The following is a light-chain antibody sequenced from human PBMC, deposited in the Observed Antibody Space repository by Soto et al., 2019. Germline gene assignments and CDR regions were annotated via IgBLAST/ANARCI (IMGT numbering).Light chain of an antibody. V-gene: IGKV1-5*01. CDR3: QQFPSFPIT. CDR1: QSITIW. J-gene: IGKJ5*01. CDR2: DAS. Sequence: DIQMTQSPSTLSASAGDRVTITCRASQSITIWLAWYQQKPGKAPKLLIYDASTLESGVPSRFSGSGSGTEFTLTVSSLQPDDFATYCCQQFPSFPITFGQGTRLEIK.